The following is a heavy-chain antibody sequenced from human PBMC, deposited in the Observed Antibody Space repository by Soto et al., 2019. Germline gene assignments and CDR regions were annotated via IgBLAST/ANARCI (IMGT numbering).Heavy chain of an antibody. D-gene: IGHD3-16*01. CDR3: LKDRVQSRLGDVVH. V-gene: IGHV3-30*18. CDR2: ISYDRCKK. Sequence: QVQLVESGGGVVQPGRSLRLSCAATGFTFSTYGTHWVRQAPGKGLEWVAVISYDRCKKHYADSVKGRFTISRETSASTLYLEMNSLRAEGTAVYSCLKDRVQSRLGDVVHWGQGTLVTVSS. J-gene: IGHJ4*02. CDR1: GFTFSTYG.